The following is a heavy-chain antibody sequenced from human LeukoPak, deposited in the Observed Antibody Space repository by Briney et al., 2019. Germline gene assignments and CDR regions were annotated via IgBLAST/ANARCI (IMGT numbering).Heavy chain of an antibody. CDR2: ISSGSRYI. J-gene: IGHJ4*02. CDR1: GFTFSNYS. D-gene: IGHD6-6*01. V-gene: IGHV3-21*01. CDR3: ASPIAARSDFDY. Sequence: SGGSLRLSCAASGFTFSNYSRHWVRQAPGKGLEWVSSISSGSRYIYYADSVKGRFTISRDNAKNSLLLQMNSLRAEDTAVYYCASPIAARSDFDYWGQGTLVTVSS.